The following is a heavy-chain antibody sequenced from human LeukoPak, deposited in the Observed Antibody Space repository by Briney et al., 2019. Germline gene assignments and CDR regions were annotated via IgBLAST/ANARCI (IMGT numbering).Heavy chain of an antibody. CDR1: GYTFTSYD. J-gene: IGHJ4*02. CDR3: ASISKVGATIDY. CDR2: MNPNSGNT. Sequence: GASVKVSCKXSGYTFTSYDINWVRQATGQGLEWMGWMNPNSGNTGYAQKFQGRVTMTRNTSISTAYMELSSLRSEDTAVYYCASISKVGATIDYWGQGTLVTVSS. D-gene: IGHD1-26*01. V-gene: IGHV1-8*01.